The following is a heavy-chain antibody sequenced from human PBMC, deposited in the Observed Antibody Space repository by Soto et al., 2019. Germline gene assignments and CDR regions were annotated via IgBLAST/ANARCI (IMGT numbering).Heavy chain of an antibody. CDR2: ISYDGSDK. D-gene: IGHD2-21*02. Sequence: GGSLRLSCAASGFTFSPYTMHWVSPTPGKGLEWVAVISYDGSDKYYADSVRGRFTISRDNSKNTLFLQMNSLRAEDTALYYCARGGGFCGADCYKGGIDYWGQGALVTVSS. J-gene: IGHJ4*02. CDR1: GFTFSPYT. V-gene: IGHV3-30-3*01. CDR3: ARGGGFCGADCYKGGIDY.